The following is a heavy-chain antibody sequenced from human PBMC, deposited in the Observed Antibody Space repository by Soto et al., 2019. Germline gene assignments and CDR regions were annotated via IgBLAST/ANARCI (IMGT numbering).Heavy chain of an antibody. J-gene: IGHJ4*02. CDR2: INHSGST. Sequence: QVQLQQWGAGLLKPSETLSLTCAVYGGSFSGYYWSWIRQPPGKGLEWIGEINHSGSTNYNPSLKSRVTISVDTSKDQFFLKLSSVTAADTAGYCWAGLGIGVAATQGFDYWGQGTLVTVSS. V-gene: IGHV4-34*01. CDR1: GGSFSGYY. D-gene: IGHD6-19*01. CDR3: AGLGIGVAATQGFDY.